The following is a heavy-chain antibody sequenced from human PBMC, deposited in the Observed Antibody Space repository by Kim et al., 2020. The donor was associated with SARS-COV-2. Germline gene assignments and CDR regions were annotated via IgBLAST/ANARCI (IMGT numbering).Heavy chain of an antibody. CDR3: ARSVIAAAHYYGMDV. CDR2: IYYSGST. J-gene: IGHJ6*02. V-gene: IGHV4-61*01. CDR1: GGSVSSGSYY. D-gene: IGHD6-13*01. Sequence: SQTLSLTCTVSGGSVSSGSYYWSWIRQPPGKGLEWIGYIYYSGSTNYNPSLKSRVTISVDTSKNQFSLKLSSVTAADTAVYYCARSVIAAAHYYGMDVWGQGTTVTVSS.